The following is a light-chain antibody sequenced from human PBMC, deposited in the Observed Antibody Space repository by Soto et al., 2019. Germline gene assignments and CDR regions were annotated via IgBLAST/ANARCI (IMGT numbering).Light chain of an antibody. J-gene: IGKJ2*01. CDR2: GAS. Sequence: EIVMTQSPATLSVSPGERATLSCRASQSVSNRLAWYQQKPGQAPRLLIYGASTRATGIPARFSGSGSGTEFTLTISSLQSEDFADYYCQQYNNWPPMYTFGQGTKLEIK. CDR3: QQYNNWPPMYT. V-gene: IGKV3-15*01. CDR1: QSVSNR.